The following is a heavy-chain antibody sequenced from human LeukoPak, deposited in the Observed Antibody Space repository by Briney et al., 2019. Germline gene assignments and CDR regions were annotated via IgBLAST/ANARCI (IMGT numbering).Heavy chain of an antibody. V-gene: IGHV3-23*01. J-gene: IGHJ4*02. CDR1: GFTFSSYA. CDR3: AKVYSSGWSATPIDY. Sequence: GGSLRLSCAASGFTFSSYAMSWARQAPGKGLEWVSAISGSGGSTYYADSVKGRFTISRDNSKNTLYLQMNSLRAEDTAVYYCAKVYSSGWSATPIDYWGQGTLVTVSS. D-gene: IGHD6-19*01. CDR2: ISGSGGST.